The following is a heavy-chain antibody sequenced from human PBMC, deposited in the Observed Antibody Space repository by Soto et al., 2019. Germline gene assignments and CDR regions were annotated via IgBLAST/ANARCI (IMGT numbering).Heavy chain of an antibody. CDR1: GYTFTTYA. CDR3: ARDGYSSGWRTIDY. D-gene: IGHD6-19*01. V-gene: IGHV1-3*01. J-gene: IGHJ4*02. Sequence: QVQLVQSGAEVKKPGAAVKLSCKTSGYTFTTYALHWMRQAPGQRLEWMGWINVGIGDTKYSQRFQGRITSTRDTSASTAYRDWTGLRSEDTAVYYCARDGYSSGWRTIDYWGQGTLVTVSS. CDR2: INVGIGDT.